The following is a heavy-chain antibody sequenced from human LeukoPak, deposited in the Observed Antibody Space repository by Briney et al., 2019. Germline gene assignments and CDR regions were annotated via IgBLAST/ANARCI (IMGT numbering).Heavy chain of an antibody. Sequence: GGSLRLSCAASGFTFSNYAMHWVRQAPGKGLEWVAVISYDGSNKYYADSVKGRFTISRDNSKNTLYLQMNSLRAEDTAVYYCARDNGDYELDYWGQGTLVTVSS. V-gene: IGHV3-30-3*01. CDR1: GFTFSNYA. D-gene: IGHD4-17*01. J-gene: IGHJ4*02. CDR2: ISYDGSNK. CDR3: ARDNGDYELDY.